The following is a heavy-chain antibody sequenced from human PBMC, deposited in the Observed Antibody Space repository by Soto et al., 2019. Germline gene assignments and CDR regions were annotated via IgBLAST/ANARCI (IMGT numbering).Heavy chain of an antibody. D-gene: IGHD3-10*01. V-gene: IGHV3-30*18. CDR1: GFTFSSYG. CDR2: ISYDGSNK. Sequence: GGSLRLSCAASGFTFSSYGTHWVRQAPGKGLEWVAVISYDGSNKYYADSVKGRFTISRDNSKNTLYLQMNSLRAEDTAVYYCAKDGYYYGSRWGQGTLVTVSS. J-gene: IGHJ4*02. CDR3: AKDGYYYGSR.